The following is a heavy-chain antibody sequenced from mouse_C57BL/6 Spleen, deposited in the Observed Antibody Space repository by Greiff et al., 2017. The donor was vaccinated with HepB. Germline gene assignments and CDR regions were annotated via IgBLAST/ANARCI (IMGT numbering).Heavy chain of an antibody. Sequence: QVQLQQPGAELVKPGASVKLSCKASGYTFTSYWMHWVKQRPGQGLEWIGMIHPNSGSTNYNEKFKSKATLTVDTSSSTAYMQLSSLTSEDSAVYYCARSNDGGFAYWGQGTLVTVSA. J-gene: IGHJ3*01. CDR3: ARSNDGGFAY. D-gene: IGHD2-3*01. CDR1: GYTFTSYW. V-gene: IGHV1-64*01. CDR2: IHPNSGST.